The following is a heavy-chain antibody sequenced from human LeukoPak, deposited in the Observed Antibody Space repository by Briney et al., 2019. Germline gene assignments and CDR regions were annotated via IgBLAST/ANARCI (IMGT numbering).Heavy chain of an antibody. D-gene: IGHD3-10*01. V-gene: IGHV3-53*01. CDR3: ARDLDYYGSGSYDY. CDR1: GFTVSSNY. CDR2: IYSDGST. J-gene: IGHJ4*02. Sequence: GGSLRLSCAASGFTVSSNYMSWVRQAPGKGLEWVSVIYSDGSTYYADSVKGRFTISRDNSKNTLYLQMNSLRAEDTAVYYCARDLDYYGSGSYDYWGQGTLVTVSS.